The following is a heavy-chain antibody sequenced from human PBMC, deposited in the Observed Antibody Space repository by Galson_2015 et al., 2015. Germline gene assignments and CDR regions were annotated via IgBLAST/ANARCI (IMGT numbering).Heavy chain of an antibody. CDR3: ARDLGGSFGEY. V-gene: IGHV3-74*01. J-gene: IGHJ1*01. D-gene: IGHD3-16*01. CDR1: GFSFNSYW. CDR2: INSDGRST. Sequence: SLRLAYTASGFSFNSYWMHWVRQAPGKGLVWISHINSDGRSTSYADSVKGRFTISRDKAKNTLYLQMNSLRAEDTAVYYCARDLGGSFGEYWGQGTLVTVSS.